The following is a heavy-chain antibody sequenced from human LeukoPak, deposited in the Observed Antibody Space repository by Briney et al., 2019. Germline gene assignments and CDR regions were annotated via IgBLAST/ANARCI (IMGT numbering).Heavy chain of an antibody. V-gene: IGHV3-33*06. Sequence: GGSLRLSCAASGFTYSHYGMHWVRQAPGKGLEWVAVTWSDGTEKYYGDAVKGRFTISRDNSRNTLYLLMNSLRGEDTAVYYCAKDAQRGFDSSNSLEYWGQGTLVTVSS. J-gene: IGHJ4*02. CDR2: TWSDGTEK. CDR1: GFTYSHYG. D-gene: IGHD4-11*01. CDR3: AKDAQRGFDSSNSLEY.